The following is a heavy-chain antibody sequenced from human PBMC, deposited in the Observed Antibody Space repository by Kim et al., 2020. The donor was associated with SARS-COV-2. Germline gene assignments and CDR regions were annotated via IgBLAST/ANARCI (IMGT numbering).Heavy chain of an antibody. J-gene: IGHJ5*02. CDR3: AREGAWIQLWMKYNWFDP. D-gene: IGHD5-18*01. Sequence: QGRVTMTRDTSTSTVYMELSSLRSEDTAVYYCAREGAWIQLWMKYNWFDPWGQGTLVTVSS. V-gene: IGHV1-46*01.